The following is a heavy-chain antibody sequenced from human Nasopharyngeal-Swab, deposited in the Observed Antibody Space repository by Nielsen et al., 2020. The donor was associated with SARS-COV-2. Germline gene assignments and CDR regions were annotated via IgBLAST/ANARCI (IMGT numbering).Heavy chain of an antibody. Sequence: SETLSLTCTVSGGSISSSSYYWGWIRQPPGKGLEWIGSIYYSGSTHYNPSLKSRVTISVDTSKNQFSLKLSSVTAADTAVYYCARFINSGSYPDYWGQGTLVTVSS. CDR2: IYYSGST. D-gene: IGHD1-26*01. CDR1: GGSISSSSYY. CDR3: ARFINSGSYPDY. J-gene: IGHJ4*02. V-gene: IGHV4-39*07.